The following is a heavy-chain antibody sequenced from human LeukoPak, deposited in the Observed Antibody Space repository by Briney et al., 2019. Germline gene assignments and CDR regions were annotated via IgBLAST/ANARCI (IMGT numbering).Heavy chain of an antibody. CDR3: AKEGFAVGIVLRYFDWLSKDRFDY. J-gene: IGHJ4*02. CDR1: GFTFSSYA. D-gene: IGHD3-9*01. V-gene: IGHV3-23*01. Sequence: GGSLRLSCAASGFTFSSYAMSWVRQAPGKGLEWVSAISGSGGSTYYVDSVKGRFTISRDNSKNTLYLQMNSLRAEDTAVYYCAKEGFAVGIVLRYFDWLSKDRFDYWGQGTLVTVSS. CDR2: ISGSGGST.